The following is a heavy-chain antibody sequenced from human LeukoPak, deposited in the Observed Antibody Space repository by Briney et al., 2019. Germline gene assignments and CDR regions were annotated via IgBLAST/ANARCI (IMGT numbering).Heavy chain of an antibody. CDR2: ISNNGGYT. V-gene: IGHV3-23*01. CDR3: AREMGAATTYFDY. Sequence: GGSLRLSCAASGFTFSSSAMSWVRQAPGKGLEWVSAISNNGGYTYYADSVQGRFTIFRDNSKSTLCLQMNSLRAEDTAVYYCAREMGAATTYFDYWGQGTLVIVSS. D-gene: IGHD1-1*01. J-gene: IGHJ4*02. CDR1: GFTFSSSA.